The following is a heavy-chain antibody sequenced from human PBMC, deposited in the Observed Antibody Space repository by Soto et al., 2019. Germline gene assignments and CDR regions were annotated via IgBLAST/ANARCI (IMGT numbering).Heavy chain of an antibody. V-gene: IGHV4-59*08. CDR2: IYYSGST. Sequence: SETLSLTCTVSGGSISSYYWSWIRQPPGKGLEWIGYIYYSGSTNYNPSLKSRVTISVDTSKNQFSLKLSSVTAADTAVYYCARLELRYFDWLLDNAFDIWGQGTMVTVSS. CDR1: GGSISSYY. CDR3: ARLELRYFDWLLDNAFDI. J-gene: IGHJ3*02. D-gene: IGHD3-9*01.